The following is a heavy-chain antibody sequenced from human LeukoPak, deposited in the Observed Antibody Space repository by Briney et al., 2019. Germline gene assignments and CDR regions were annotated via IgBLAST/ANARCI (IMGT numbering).Heavy chain of an antibody. CDR2: IYYSGST. D-gene: IGHD2-21*01. V-gene: IGHV4-59*12. CDR3: ARLGDDY. CDR1: GGSISSYY. J-gene: IGHJ4*02. Sequence: SETLSLTCTVSGGSISSYYWSWIRQPPGKGLEWIGYIYYSGSTNYSPSLKSRVTMSVDTSKNQFSLKLNSVTAADTAVYYCARLGDDYWGQGTLVTVSS.